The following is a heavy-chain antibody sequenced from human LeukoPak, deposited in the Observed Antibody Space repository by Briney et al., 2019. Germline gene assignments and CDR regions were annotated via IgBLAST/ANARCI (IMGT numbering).Heavy chain of an antibody. D-gene: IGHD3-22*01. CDR2: IYPGDSDT. V-gene: IGHV5-51*01. CDR3: ARRWYYYDSSGYYYFDY. Sequence: GESLKISCKGSGYSFTSYWIGWVRQMPGKGLEWMGIIYPGDSDTRYSPSFQGQVTISADRSISTAYLQWSSLKASDTAMYYCARRWYYYDSSGYYYFDYWGQGTLVTVSS. CDR1: GYSFTSYW. J-gene: IGHJ4*02.